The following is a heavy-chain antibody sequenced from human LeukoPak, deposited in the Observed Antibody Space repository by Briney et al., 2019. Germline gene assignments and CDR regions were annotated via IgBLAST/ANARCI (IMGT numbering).Heavy chain of an antibody. D-gene: IGHD5-24*01. Sequence: GEALQISCTGPGYSFTSYWIGWVRHVSGKGLEWRGIIYPGDSDSRYSPSFQGQVTISADKSISTAYLQWSSLKASDTAMYDCARSCRDGYRDFDYWGEGTLVTVSS. CDR1: GYSFTSYW. CDR3: ARSCRDGYRDFDY. V-gene: IGHV5-51*01. J-gene: IGHJ4*02. CDR2: IYPGDSDS.